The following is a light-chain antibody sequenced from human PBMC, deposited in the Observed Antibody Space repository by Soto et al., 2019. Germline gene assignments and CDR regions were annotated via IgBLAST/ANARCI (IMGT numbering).Light chain of an antibody. CDR1: KSVSSSY. CDR3: HQYGSSRLYT. Sequence: EIVLTQSPGTLSLSPGERATLSCRASKSVSSSYLAWYQQKPGQAPRLLIYGASSRAIGIPDRFSGSGSGTDFTLTISRLEPEDFAVYYCHQYGSSRLYTFGQGTKLEIK. V-gene: IGKV3-20*01. CDR2: GAS. J-gene: IGKJ2*01.